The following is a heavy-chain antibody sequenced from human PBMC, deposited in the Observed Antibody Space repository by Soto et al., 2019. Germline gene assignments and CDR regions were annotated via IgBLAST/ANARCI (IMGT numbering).Heavy chain of an antibody. CDR2: INDSGNI. D-gene: IGHD3-10*01. CDR3: ARGLIVWFGELSRRGGYYYYMDV. V-gene: IGHV4-34*01. J-gene: IGHJ6*03. CDR1: GGSFSGYQ. Sequence: QVQLQQWGAGLLKPSETLSLTCAVYGGSFSGYQWSWIRQTPGKGLEWIGEINDSGNINYNPSLKSRVSILVVTGKKQFFLELRSVSAADTAVYYCARGLIVWFGELSRRGGYYYYMDVWGKGTTVTVSS.